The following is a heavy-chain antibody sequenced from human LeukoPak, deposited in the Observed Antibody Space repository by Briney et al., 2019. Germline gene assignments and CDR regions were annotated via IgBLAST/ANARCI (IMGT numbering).Heavy chain of an antibody. CDR2: INHSGST. V-gene: IGHV4-34*01. D-gene: IGHD6-19*01. J-gene: IGHJ3*02. CDR3: ARMGGWYAFDI. Sequence: PSETLSLTCAVYGGSFSGYYWSWIRQPPGKGLEWIGEINHSGSTNYNPSLKSRVTISVDTSKNQFSLKLSSVTAADTAVYYCARMGGWYAFDIWGQGTMVTVSS. CDR1: GGSFSGYY.